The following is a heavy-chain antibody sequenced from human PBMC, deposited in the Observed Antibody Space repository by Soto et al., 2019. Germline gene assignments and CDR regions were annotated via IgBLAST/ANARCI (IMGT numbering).Heavy chain of an antibody. CDR2: VFYSGST. V-gene: IGHV4-59*01. Sequence: SETLSLTCTVSGDSMSGYYWSWIRQPPRKGLEWIGYVFYSGSTNYNPSLKSRVTISVDTSKNQFSLKLTSVTAADTAVYYCARGGYSYGAQYYFDYWGQGTLVTVSS. CDR1: GDSMSGYY. CDR3: ARGGYSYGAQYYFDY. D-gene: IGHD5-18*01. J-gene: IGHJ4*02.